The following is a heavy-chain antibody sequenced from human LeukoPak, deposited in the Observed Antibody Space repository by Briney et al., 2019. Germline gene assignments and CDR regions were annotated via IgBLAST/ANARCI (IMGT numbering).Heavy chain of an antibody. CDR3: ARAPPDYGDYDNWFDP. CDR1: GGSISSYY. V-gene: IGHV4-59*08. Sequence: SETLSLTCTVSGGSISSYYWSWIRQPPGKGLEWIGYIYYSGSTNYNPSLKSRVTISVDTSKNQFSLKLSSVTAADTAVYYCARAPPDYGDYDNWFDPWGQGTLVTVSS. D-gene: IGHD4-17*01. J-gene: IGHJ5*02. CDR2: IYYSGST.